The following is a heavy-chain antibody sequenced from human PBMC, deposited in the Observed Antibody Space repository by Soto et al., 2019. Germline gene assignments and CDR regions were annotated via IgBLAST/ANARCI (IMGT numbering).Heavy chain of an antibody. J-gene: IGHJ6*03. D-gene: IGHD3-3*01. CDR3: AKKVEAIFGVVTPNYMDV. CDR2: ISGSGGST. V-gene: IGHV3-23*01. Sequence: GGSLRLSCAASGFTFSSYAMSWVCQAPGKGLEWVSAISGSGGSTYYADSVKGRFTISRDNSKNTLYLQMNSLRAEDTAVYYCAKKVEAIFGVVTPNYMDVWGKGTTVTVSS. CDR1: GFTFSSYA.